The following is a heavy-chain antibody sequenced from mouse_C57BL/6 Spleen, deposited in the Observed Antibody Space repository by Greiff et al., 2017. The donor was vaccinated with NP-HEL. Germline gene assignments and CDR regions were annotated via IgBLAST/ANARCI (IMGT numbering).Heavy chain of an antibody. J-gene: IGHJ3*01. Sequence: VQLQQSGAELARPGASVKLSCKASGYTFTSYGISWVKQRTGQGLEWIGEIYPRSGNTYYNEKFTGKDTLTADKSSSTAYMELRSLTSEDSAVYFCARSGYDYDGGVWFAYWGQGTLVTVSA. V-gene: IGHV1-81*01. CDR1: GYTFTSYG. CDR2: IYPRSGNT. D-gene: IGHD2-4*01. CDR3: ARSGYDYDGGVWFAY.